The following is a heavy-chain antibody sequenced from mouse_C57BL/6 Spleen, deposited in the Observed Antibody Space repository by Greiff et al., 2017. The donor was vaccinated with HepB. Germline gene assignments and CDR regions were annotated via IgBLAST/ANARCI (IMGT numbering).Heavy chain of an antibody. V-gene: IGHV1-39*01. D-gene: IGHD1-1*01. CDR1: GYSFTDYN. Sequence: VQLQQSGPELVKPGASVKISCKASGYSFTDYNMNWVKQSNGKSLEWIGVINPNYGTTSYNQKFKGKATLTVDQSSSTSYMQLNSLTSEDSAVYYCAIGEYYGSSYAMDYWGQGTSVTVSS. CDR2: INPNYGTT. J-gene: IGHJ4*01. CDR3: AIGEYYGSSYAMDY.